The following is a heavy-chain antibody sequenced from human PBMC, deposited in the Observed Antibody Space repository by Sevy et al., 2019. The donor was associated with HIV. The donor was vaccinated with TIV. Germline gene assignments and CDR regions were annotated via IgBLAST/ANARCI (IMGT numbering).Heavy chain of an antibody. Sequence: ASVKVSCKASGGTFSSYAISWVRQAPGQGLEWMGGIIPIFGTANYAQKFQGRVTITADKSTSPVYIELRSLRSEDTVVYYCAREVTYYYDSRSKGDAFDFWRQGTRVTVSS. V-gene: IGHV1-69*06. D-gene: IGHD3-22*01. CDR3: AREVTYYYDSRSKGDAFDF. CDR2: IIPIFGTA. J-gene: IGHJ3*01. CDR1: GGTFSSYA.